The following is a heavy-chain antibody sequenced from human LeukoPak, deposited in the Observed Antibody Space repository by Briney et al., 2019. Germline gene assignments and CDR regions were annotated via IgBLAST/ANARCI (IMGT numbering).Heavy chain of an antibody. CDR3: ATSAAGPYYFDS. V-gene: IGHV4-59*01. J-gene: IGHJ4*02. CDR1: GDSISSYY. CDR2: IYYSGRS. Sequence: SETLSLTCTVSGDSISSYYCSWIRQPPGQGLEWIGYIYYSGRSTYNPSLQSRVTISLDTSKNQFSLKLSSVTAADTAVYYCATSAAGPYYFDSWGQGSLVTVSS. D-gene: IGHD6-13*01.